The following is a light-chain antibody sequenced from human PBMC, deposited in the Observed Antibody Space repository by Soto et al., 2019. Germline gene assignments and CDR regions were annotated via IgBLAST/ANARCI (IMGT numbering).Light chain of an antibody. J-gene: IGKJ4*01. CDR1: QNVKTR. CDR2: DAF. CDR3: QQYDEWPLT. V-gene: IGKV3-15*01. Sequence: EKVMTQSPATLSVSPGERATLSCRASQNVKTRLAWYQQKPGQAPRLLIYDAFTRATGIPARFSGSASGTEFTLTISSLQSEDFAVYYCQQYDEWPLTFGVGTKVEIK.